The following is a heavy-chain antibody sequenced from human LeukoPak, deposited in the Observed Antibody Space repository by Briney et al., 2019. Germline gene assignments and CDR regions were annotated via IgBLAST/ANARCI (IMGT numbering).Heavy chain of an antibody. CDR3: ARHTRKWLSPNWFDP. Sequence: PSETLSLTCTVSGGSISSSSYYWGWIRQPPGKGLEWIGSIYYSGSTYYNPSLKSRVTISVDTSKNQVSLKLSSVTAADTAVYYCARHTRKWLSPNWFDPWGQGTLVTVSS. D-gene: IGHD6-19*01. CDR2: IYYSGST. J-gene: IGHJ5*02. V-gene: IGHV4-39*01. CDR1: GGSISSSSYY.